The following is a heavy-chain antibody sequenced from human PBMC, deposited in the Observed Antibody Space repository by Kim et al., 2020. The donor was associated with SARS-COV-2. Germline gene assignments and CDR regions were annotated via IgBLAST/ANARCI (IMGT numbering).Heavy chain of an antibody. CDR3: ARNARRYFGSVDSFNV. CDR1: GDSITSVGFY. J-gene: IGHJ3*01. CDR2: IFYSGST. V-gene: IGHV4-31*03. D-gene: IGHD1-1*01. Sequence: SETLSLTCTVSGDSITSVGFYWSWLRQYPGKGPEWIGYIFYSGSTSYTPSLKSRIVISRETSKNQFSLRLISVTAADTAIYYCARNARRYFGSVDSFNVWGQGTLVTVSS.